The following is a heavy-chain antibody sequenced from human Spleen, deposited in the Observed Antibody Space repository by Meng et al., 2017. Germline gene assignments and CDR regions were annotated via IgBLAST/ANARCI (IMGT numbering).Heavy chain of an antibody. Sequence: GESLKISCAASGFTFSSHAMHWVRQAPGKGLEWVAVISHDGSNKFYADSVKGRFTTSRDNSENTLYLQMNSLRDEDTAEYYCARRFVSGSHDAFDIWGQGTMVTVSS. CDR1: GFTFSSHA. CDR2: ISHDGSNK. D-gene: IGHD3-10*01. V-gene: IGHV3-30*04. J-gene: IGHJ3*02. CDR3: ARRFVSGSHDAFDI.